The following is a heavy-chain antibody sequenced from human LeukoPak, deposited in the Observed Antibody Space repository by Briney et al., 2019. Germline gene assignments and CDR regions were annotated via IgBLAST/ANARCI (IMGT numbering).Heavy chain of an antibody. CDR1: GFTFSSYE. Sequence: GGSLRLSCAASGFTFSSYEMNWVRQAPGKGLEWVSAISGSGGSTYYADSVKGRFTISRDNSKNTLYLQMNSLRAEDTAVYYCAKDRVGDWVYYMDVWGKGTTVTISS. CDR3: AKDRVGDWVYYMDV. J-gene: IGHJ6*03. V-gene: IGHV3-23*01. D-gene: IGHD2-21*02. CDR2: ISGSGGST.